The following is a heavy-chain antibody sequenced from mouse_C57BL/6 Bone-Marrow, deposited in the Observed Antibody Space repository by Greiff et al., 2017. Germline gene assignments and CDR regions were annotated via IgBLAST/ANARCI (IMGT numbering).Heavy chain of an antibody. CDR3: ASHYSNYGAY. V-gene: IGHV1-81*01. J-gene: IGHJ3*01. Sequence: VQLQQSGAELARPGASVKLSCKASGYTFTSYGISWVKQRTGQGLEWIGEIYPRSGNTYYNEKFKGKATLTADKSSSTAYMELRSLTSEDSAVYFCASHYSNYGAYWGQGTLVTVSA. D-gene: IGHD2-5*01. CDR1: GYTFTSYG. CDR2: IYPRSGNT.